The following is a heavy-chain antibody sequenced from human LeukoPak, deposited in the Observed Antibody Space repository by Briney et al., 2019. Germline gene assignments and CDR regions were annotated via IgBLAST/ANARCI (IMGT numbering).Heavy chain of an antibody. Sequence: SVKVSCKASGYTFTSYGISWVRQAPGQGLEWMGGIIPIFGTANYAQKFQGRVTITADESTSTAYMELSSLRSEDTAVYYCARLNDIVVVPAAIDYWGQGTLVTVSS. CDR3: ARLNDIVVVPAAIDY. CDR2: IIPIFGTA. CDR1: GYTFTSYG. D-gene: IGHD2-2*01. J-gene: IGHJ4*02. V-gene: IGHV1-69*13.